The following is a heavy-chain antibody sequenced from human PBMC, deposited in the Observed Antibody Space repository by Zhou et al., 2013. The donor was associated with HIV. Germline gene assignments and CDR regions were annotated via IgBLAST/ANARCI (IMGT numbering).Heavy chain of an antibody. CDR3: ASLIEESSEKIFGP. V-gene: IGHV1-2*02. Sequence: QIQLVQSGAEVKKPGASLKVSCKASGYRFSDYYIHWLRQAPGRGPEWMGWINPKSGATDSVIRFQDRLTMTSDTSISTAYMELTNLRSDDTAVYFCASLIEESSEKIFGPWGQGTQVTVSP. CDR2: INPKSGAT. CDR1: GYRFSDYY. J-gene: IGHJ5*02.